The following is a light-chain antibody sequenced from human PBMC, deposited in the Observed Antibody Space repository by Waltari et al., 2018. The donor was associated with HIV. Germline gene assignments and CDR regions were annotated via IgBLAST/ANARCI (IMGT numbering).Light chain of an antibody. V-gene: IGKV1-39*01. J-gene: IGKJ4*01. Sequence: DIQMTQSPSSLSASVGDRGTITCRASQSISSYVNWYQQKPAKAPKVLIYAASSFQSGLPFTFSGRGSGPDFTLTIRSLQPEDFATYYCQQSYSTPVTFGGGTKVEIK. CDR1: QSISSY. CDR3: QQSYSTPVT. CDR2: AAS.